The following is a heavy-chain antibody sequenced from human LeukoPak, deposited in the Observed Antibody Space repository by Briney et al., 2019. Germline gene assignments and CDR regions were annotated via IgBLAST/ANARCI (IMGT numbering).Heavy chain of an antibody. CDR3: ARRSSGWYFDY. Sequence: GSVKVSCKASGYTFTGYYMHWVRQAPGQGLEWMGWINPNSGGTNYAQKFQGRVTMTRDTSISTAYMELSGLRSDDTAVYYCARRSSGWYFDYWGQGTLVTVSS. CDR1: GYTFTGYY. CDR2: INPNSGGT. J-gene: IGHJ4*02. D-gene: IGHD6-19*01. V-gene: IGHV1-2*02.